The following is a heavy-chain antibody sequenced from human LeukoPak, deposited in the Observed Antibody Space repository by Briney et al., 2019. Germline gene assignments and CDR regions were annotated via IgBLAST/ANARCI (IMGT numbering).Heavy chain of an antibody. CDR3: ARDETGGYFEN. Sequence: GGSLRLSCTVSGFSFRNYAMSWVRQAPGRGLEGVSGIGRRGDATYYADSVKGRFTISRDNAQNSLYLQMNSLRVEDTAVYFCARDETGGYFENWGQGTLVTVSS. D-gene: IGHD3-10*01. CDR2: IGRRGDAT. CDR1: GFSFRNYA. V-gene: IGHV3-23*01. J-gene: IGHJ4*02.